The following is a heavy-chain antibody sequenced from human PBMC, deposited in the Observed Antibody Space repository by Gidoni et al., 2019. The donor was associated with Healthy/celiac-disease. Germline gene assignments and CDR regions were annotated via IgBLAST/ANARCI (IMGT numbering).Heavy chain of an antibody. Sequence: QMQLLQSGAEGRRRGASEKVSCKASGYSFTSSELNWVRQATGQALEWMGWMNPNSGNIGYAQKSQGRVTMTRNTSISTDYMELSSLRSEDTAVYDCSRDHRKFGALPYDYMDVWGKGTTVTVSS. V-gene: IGHV1-8*01. CDR3: SRDHRKFGALPYDYMDV. CDR2: MNPNSGNI. J-gene: IGHJ6*03. D-gene: IGHD3-16*01. CDR1: GYSFTSSE.